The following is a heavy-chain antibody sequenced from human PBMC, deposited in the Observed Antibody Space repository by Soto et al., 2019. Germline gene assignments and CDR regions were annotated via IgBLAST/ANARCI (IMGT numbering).Heavy chain of an antibody. CDR2: ILHDGSAE. V-gene: IGHV3-30*03. J-gene: IGHJ6*02. CDR3: ARSRDGYSFYFYYGMDG. Sequence: GGSLRLSCAASGFTFTNYDMHWVRQAPGKGLEWMALILHDGSAEYYADSVKGRFTISRDNSKNTLYLRMNSLRAEDTAVYYCARSRDGYSFYFYYGMDGWGQGTTVTVSS. CDR1: GFTFTNYD. D-gene: IGHD4-4*01.